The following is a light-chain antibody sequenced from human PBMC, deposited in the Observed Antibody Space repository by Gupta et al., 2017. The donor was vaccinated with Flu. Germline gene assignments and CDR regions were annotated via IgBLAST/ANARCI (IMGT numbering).Light chain of an antibody. CDR1: SSVMGSSDY. Sequence: MAWTGSSSVMGSSDYVSWYPQVPGNATKLILFEGSTRPGGISDRCSGSKSVATAALTISRLRAEDEACYYCSSYAMTNTGVVFGGGTKLTVL. V-gene: IGLV2-14*03. J-gene: IGLJ2*01. CDR2: EGS. CDR3: SSYAMTNTGVV.